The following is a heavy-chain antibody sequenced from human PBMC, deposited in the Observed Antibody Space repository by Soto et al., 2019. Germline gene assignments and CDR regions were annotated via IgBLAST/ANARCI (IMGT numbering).Heavy chain of an antibody. J-gene: IGHJ6*02. V-gene: IGHV3-23*01. Sequence: GGSLRLSCAASGFTVSSKYMSWVRQAPGERLEVVSISGSGGSTYYADSVKGRFTISRDNSKNTLYLQMNSLRAEDTAVYYCAKGSPSIRFLDSSMDVWGQGTTVTVSS. CDR2: ISGSGGST. CDR3: AKGSPSIRFLDSSMDV. D-gene: IGHD3-3*01. CDR1: GFTVSSKY.